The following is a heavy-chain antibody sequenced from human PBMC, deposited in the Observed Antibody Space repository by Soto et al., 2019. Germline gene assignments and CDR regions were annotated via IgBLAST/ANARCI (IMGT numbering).Heavy chain of an antibody. Sequence: EVQLLESGGGLVQPGGSLRLSCAASGFTFSSYGMSWVRQAPGKGLEWVSAISGSGGSTYYADSVKGRFTISRDNSKNTLYLQMNRLRAEDTAVYYGAKSLAVGATTPFDCWGQGTLVTVSS. CDR2: ISGSGGST. J-gene: IGHJ4*02. CDR1: GFTFSSYG. CDR3: AKSLAVGATTPFDC. V-gene: IGHV3-23*01. D-gene: IGHD1-26*01.